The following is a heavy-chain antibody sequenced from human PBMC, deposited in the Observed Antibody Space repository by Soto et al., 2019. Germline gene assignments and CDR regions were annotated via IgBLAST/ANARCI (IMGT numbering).Heavy chain of an antibody. J-gene: IGHJ5*02. Sequence: LSLTCTVSGGSISSYYWSWIRQPAGKGLEWIGRIYTSGSTNYNPSLKSRVTMSVDTSKNQFSLKLSSVTAADTAVYYCARVQGSGWYNWFDPWGQGTLVTVSS. CDR3: ARVQGSGWYNWFDP. V-gene: IGHV4-4*07. D-gene: IGHD6-19*01. CDR2: IYTSGST. CDR1: GGSISSYY.